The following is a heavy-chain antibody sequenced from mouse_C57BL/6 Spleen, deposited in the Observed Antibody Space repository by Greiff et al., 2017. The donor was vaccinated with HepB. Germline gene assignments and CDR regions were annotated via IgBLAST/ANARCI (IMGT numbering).Heavy chain of an antibody. J-gene: IGHJ1*03. D-gene: IGHD1-1*01. Sequence: QVQLKQSGPELVKPGASVKISCKASGYAFSSSWMNWVKQRPGKGLEWIGRIYPGDGDTNYNGKFKGKATLTADKSSSTAYMQLSSLTSEDSAVYFCARDWVYYYGSSYDWYFDVWGTGTTVTVSS. CDR2: IYPGDGDT. CDR1: GYAFSSSW. CDR3: ARDWVYYYGSSYDWYFDV. V-gene: IGHV1-82*01.